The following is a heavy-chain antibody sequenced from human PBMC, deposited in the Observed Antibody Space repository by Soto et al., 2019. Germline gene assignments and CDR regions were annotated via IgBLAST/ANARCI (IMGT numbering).Heavy chain of an antibody. J-gene: IGHJ4*02. V-gene: IGHV3-30*03. Sequence: GGSLRLSCATSAFTFSNYAMYWVRQAPGKGLQWLAVISYDGNNKYYADSVEGRFTISRDNSKNTVYLQMNSLRLEDTAVYYCARGPSYSDSYFDHWGQGTLVTVSS. CDR2: ISYDGNNK. CDR1: AFTFSNYA. D-gene: IGHD4-17*01. CDR3: ARGPSYSDSYFDH.